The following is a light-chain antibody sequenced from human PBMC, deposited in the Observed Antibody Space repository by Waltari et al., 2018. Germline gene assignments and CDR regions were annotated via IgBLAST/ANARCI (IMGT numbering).Light chain of an antibody. CDR1: QTVLYSSNNKNY. V-gene: IGKV4-1*01. CDR3: QQYHSSPFT. CDR2: WAS. Sequence: DIVMTQSPDSLAVSLGERATINCNSSQTVLYSSNNKNYLAWYQHKPGQPPKLLIYWASTRESGVPDRFSGSGSGTDFTLTISSLQAEDVAAYDCQQYHSSPFTFGQGTRLEIK. J-gene: IGKJ5*01.